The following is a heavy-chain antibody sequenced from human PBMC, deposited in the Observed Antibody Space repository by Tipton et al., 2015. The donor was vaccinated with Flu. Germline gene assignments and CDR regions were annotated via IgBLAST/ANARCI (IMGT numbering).Heavy chain of an antibody. Sequence: TLSLTCTVSGGSVSSGEFYWSWIRQPPGKGLEWIGYIYYSGKTNYNPSLKSRVTILEDTSKNQFSLKLSSVTAADTAVYYCARDLPRVRGVIITSYFDYWGQGTLVTVSS. V-gene: IGHV4-61*08. CDR3: ARDLPRVRGVIITSYFDY. CDR2: IYYSGKT. CDR1: GGSVSSGEFY. J-gene: IGHJ4*02. D-gene: IGHD3-10*01.